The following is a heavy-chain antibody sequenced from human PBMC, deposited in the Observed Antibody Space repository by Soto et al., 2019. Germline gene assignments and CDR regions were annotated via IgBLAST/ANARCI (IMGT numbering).Heavy chain of an antibody. V-gene: IGHV4-38-2*01. Sequence: SETLSLTCAVSGYSMKRGYYWGWIRQPPGKGLEYIGSVYHSGGTFYNPSLKSRVTISADTSKKLFSLILNSVTAADTAVYYCAGTDSYTSGLDYWGQGTLVTVSS. J-gene: IGHJ4*02. CDR3: AGTDSYTSGLDY. D-gene: IGHD6-19*01. CDR2: VYHSGGT. CDR1: GYSMKRGYY.